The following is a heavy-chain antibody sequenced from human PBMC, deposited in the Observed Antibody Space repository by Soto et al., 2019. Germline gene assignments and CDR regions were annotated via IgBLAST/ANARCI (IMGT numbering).Heavy chain of an antibody. CDR3: AREVRYCSGGSCYSDYYYYGMDV. CDR1: GFTFSSYW. V-gene: IGHV3-7*05. CDR2: IKQDGSEK. J-gene: IGHJ6*02. Sequence: GGSLRLSCAASGFTFSSYWMSWVRQAPGKGLEWVANIKQDGSEKYYVDSVKGRFTISRDNAKNSLYLQMNSLRAEDTAVYYCAREVRYCSGGSCYSDYYYYGMDVWGQGTTVTVSS. D-gene: IGHD2-15*01.